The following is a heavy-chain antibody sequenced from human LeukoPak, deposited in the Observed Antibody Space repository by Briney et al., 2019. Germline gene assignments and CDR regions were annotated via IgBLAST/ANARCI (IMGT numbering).Heavy chain of an antibody. Sequence: ASVKVSCKVSGYTRTELSMHWVRQAPGKGLEWMGGFDPEDGETIYAQKYQGRVTITADESTSTAYMELSSLRSEDTAVYYCASPQDIAAAGFDYWGQGTLVTVSS. CDR3: ASPQDIAAAGFDY. CDR1: GYTRTELS. D-gene: IGHD6-13*01. V-gene: IGHV1-24*01. J-gene: IGHJ4*02. CDR2: FDPEDGET.